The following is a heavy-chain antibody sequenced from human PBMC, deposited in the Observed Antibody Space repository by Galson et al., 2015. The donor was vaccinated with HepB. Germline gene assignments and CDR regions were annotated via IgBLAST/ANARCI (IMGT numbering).Heavy chain of an antibody. J-gene: IGHJ4*02. V-gene: IGHV3-15*01. CDR1: GFTFSNAW. D-gene: IGHD3/OR15-3a*01. CDR2: IKSKTDGGTT. CDR3: TTGHVDWTGNDY. Sequence: SLRLSCAASGFTFSNAWMSWVRQAPGKGLEWVGRIKSKTDGGTTDYAAPVKGRFTISRDDSKNTLYLQMNSLKTEDTAVYYCTTGHVDWTGNDYWGQGTLVTVSS.